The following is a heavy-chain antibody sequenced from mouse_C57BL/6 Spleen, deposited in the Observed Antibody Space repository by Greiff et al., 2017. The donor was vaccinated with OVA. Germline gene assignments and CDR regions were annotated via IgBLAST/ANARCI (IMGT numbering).Heavy chain of an antibody. CDR3: ARWNYYGNDY. J-gene: IGHJ2*01. CDR2: IYPGDGDT. Sequence: QVQLKQSGAELVKPGASVKISCKASGYAFSSYWMNWVKQRPGKGLEWIGQIYPGDGDTNYNGKFKGKATLTADTSSSTAYMQLSSQTSEDAAVYYCARWNYYGNDYWGQGTTLTVSS. CDR1: GYAFSSYW. V-gene: IGHV1-80*01. D-gene: IGHD1-1*01.